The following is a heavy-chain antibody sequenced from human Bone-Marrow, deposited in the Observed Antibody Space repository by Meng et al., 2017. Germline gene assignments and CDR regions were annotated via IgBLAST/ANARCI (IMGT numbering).Heavy chain of an antibody. Sequence: GESLKISCAASGFTVSSTFMSWVRQAPGKGLEWVSKINADGRINYGDSVKGRFTISRDSSENTVYLQMSSLRPEDTAVYYCTGGRFDYWGQGTLVTVSS. J-gene: IGHJ4*02. CDR3: TGGRFDY. CDR1: GFTVSSTF. CDR2: INADGRI. V-gene: IGHV3-66*02.